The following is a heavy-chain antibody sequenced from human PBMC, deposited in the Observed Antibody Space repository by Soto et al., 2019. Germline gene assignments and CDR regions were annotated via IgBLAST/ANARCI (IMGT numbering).Heavy chain of an antibody. Sequence: QVQVQESGPGLVKPSETLSLTCTVSGGSISNHYWSWIRQSPGKGLEWIANIYHSGTTNYNLSLKGRVTISIDPSKNQVSLKLNSLTAADTAVYYCARGGYRTLAWFDPWGQGTLVTVSS. CDR3: ARGGYRTLAWFDP. D-gene: IGHD6-13*01. CDR1: GGSISNHY. V-gene: IGHV4-59*11. J-gene: IGHJ5*02. CDR2: IYHSGTT.